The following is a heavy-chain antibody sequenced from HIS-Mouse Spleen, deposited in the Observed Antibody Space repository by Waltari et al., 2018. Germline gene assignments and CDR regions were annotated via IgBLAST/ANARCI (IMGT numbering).Heavy chain of an antibody. D-gene: IGHD6-13*01. V-gene: IGHV4-39*07. CDR1: GGSISSSSYY. Sequence: QLQLQDSGPGLVKPSETLSLTCTVSGGSISSSSYYWGWIRQPPGKGLEWIGSIYYSGGTTYNPSLKSRVTISVDTSKNQFSRKLSSVTAADTAVYYCAREIPYSSSWYDWYFDLWGRGTLVTVSS. J-gene: IGHJ2*01. CDR3: AREIPYSSSWYDWYFDL. CDR2: IYYSGGT.